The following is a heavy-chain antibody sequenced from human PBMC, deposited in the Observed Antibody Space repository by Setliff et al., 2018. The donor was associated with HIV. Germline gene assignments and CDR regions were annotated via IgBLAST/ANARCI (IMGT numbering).Heavy chain of an antibody. J-gene: IGHJ3*02. CDR3: ARWGEPSIKAFDI. CDR2: AHHSGTT. Sequence: KSSETLSLTCAVSGGSITDFYWNRIRQPPGKGLEWIGFAHHSGTTSYNPSLQSRVIIAVDTSRNEFSLRVNSVTAADTAVYYCARWGEPSIKAFDIWGQGTMVTVSS. CDR1: GGSITDFY. V-gene: IGHV4-59*08. D-gene: IGHD3-16*01.